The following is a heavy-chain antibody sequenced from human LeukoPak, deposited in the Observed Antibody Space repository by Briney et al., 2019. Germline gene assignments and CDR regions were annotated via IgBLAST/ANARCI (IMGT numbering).Heavy chain of an antibody. CDR3: ARERGDSSGYYWSYYFDY. V-gene: IGHV6-1*01. Sequence: SQTLSLTCAISGDSVSSNSAAWNWIRQSPSRGLEWLGRTYYRSKWYNAYAVSVKSRITINPDTSKNQFSLQLNSVTPEDTAVYYCARERGDSSGYYWSYYFDYWGQGTLVTVSS. CDR2: TYYRSKWYN. D-gene: IGHD3-22*01. CDR1: GDSVSSNSAA. J-gene: IGHJ4*02.